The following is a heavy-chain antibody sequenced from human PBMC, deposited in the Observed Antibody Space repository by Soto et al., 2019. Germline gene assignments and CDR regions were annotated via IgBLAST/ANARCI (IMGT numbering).Heavy chain of an antibody. CDR3: ARGIGYYFDS. J-gene: IGHJ4*02. V-gene: IGHV4-39*01. D-gene: IGHD5-12*01. CDR1: GGSISSSSYF. Sequence: PSETLSLTCTVSGGSISSSSYFWGWIRQPPGKGLEWTGNIHYRGSTYYNASLKSRVTISVDTSKNQFSLKLSSVTAADSAVYSCARGIGYYFDSWGQGTLVTVSS. CDR2: IHYRGST.